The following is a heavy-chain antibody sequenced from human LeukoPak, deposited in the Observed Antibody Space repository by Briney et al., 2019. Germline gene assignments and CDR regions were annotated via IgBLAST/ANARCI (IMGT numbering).Heavy chain of an antibody. V-gene: IGHV3-9*01. Sequence: GGSLRLSCAASGFTFDDYAMHWVRQAPGKGLEWVSGISWNSGSIGYADSVKGRFTISRDNAKNSLYLQMNSLRAEDTALYYCAKDMRSSGPYAFDIWGQGTMVTVSS. CDR3: AKDMRSSGPYAFDI. CDR1: GFTFDDYA. CDR2: ISWNSGSI. D-gene: IGHD6-19*01. J-gene: IGHJ3*02.